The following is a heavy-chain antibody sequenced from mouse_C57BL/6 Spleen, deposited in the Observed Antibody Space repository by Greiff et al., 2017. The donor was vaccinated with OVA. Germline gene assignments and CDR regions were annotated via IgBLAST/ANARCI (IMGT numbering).Heavy chain of an antibody. V-gene: IGHV1-53*01. CDR3: ARFSYGSSYWYFDV. CDR2: INPSNGGT. D-gene: IGHD1-1*01. CDR1: GYTFTSYW. Sequence: QVQLQQPGTELVKPGASVKLSCKASGYTFTSYWMHWVKQRPGQGLEWIGNINPSNGGTNYNEKFKSKATLTVDKSSSTAYMQLSSLTSEDSAVYYCARFSYGSSYWYFDVWGTGTTVTVSS. J-gene: IGHJ1*03.